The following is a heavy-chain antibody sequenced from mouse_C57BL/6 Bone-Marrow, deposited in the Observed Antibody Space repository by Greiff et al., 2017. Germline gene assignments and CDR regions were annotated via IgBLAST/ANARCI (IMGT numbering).Heavy chain of an antibody. D-gene: IGHD1-1*01. CDR3: SIHYYGSSLFDY. V-gene: IGHV1-74*01. CDR2: IHPSDSDT. Sequence: QVQLQQPGAELVKPGASVKVSCKASGYTFTSYWMHWVKQRPGQGLEWIGRIHPSDSDTNYNQKFKGKATLTVDKSSSTAYMQLSSRTSEDSAVYYCSIHYYGSSLFDYWGQGTTLTVSS. CDR1: GYTFTSYW. J-gene: IGHJ2*01.